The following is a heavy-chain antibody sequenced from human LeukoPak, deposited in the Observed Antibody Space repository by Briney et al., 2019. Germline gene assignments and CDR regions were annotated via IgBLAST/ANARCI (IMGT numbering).Heavy chain of an antibody. J-gene: IGHJ6*02. CDR1: GASISSSY. CDR3: ARDPAVGANGDYYNYGMDV. V-gene: IGHV4-4*07. D-gene: IGHD3-16*01. Sequence: SETLSLTCTVSGASISSSYWSWTRQPAGKGLEWIGRIYSSGSTSYNPSLKSRVTMSLDMSKNQFSLRLSSVTAADTAVYFCARDPAVGANGDYYNYGMDVWGQGTTVLVSS. CDR2: IYSSGST.